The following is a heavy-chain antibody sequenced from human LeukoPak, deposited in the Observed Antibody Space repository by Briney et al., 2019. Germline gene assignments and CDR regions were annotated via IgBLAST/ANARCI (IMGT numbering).Heavy chain of an antibody. CDR3: TRDGSGWYLDAFDI. Sequence: GGSLRLSCAASGFTFSNAWMSWVRQAPGKGLEWVGRIKSKTDGGTTDYAAPVKGRFTISRDDSKNTLYLQMNSLKTEDTAVYYCTRDGSGWYLDAFDIWGQGTMVTVSS. D-gene: IGHD6-19*01. V-gene: IGHV3-15*01. CDR2: IKSKTDGGTT. J-gene: IGHJ3*02. CDR1: GFTFSNAW.